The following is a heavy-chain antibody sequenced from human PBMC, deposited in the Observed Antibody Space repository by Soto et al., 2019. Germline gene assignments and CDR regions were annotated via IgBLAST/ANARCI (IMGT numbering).Heavy chain of an antibody. CDR3: ARGPNPYYFDY. J-gene: IGHJ4*02. Sequence: ASVKVSCKASGFTFTNSAVQWVRQAPGQRLEWMGWINAGNGNTKYAQKFQGRVTITRDTSASTAYMELSSLRSEDTAVYYCARGPNPYYFDYWGQGTLVTVSS. CDR1: GFTFTNSA. V-gene: IGHV1-3*01. CDR2: INAGNGNT.